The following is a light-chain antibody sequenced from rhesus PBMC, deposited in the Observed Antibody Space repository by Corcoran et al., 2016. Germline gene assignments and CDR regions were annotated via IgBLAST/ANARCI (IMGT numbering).Light chain of an antibody. CDR2: RTS. V-gene: IGKV1-69*01. CDR1: QRISNW. CDR3: QQHDNSPWT. Sequence: DIQMTQSPSSLSASVGDRVTITCRASQRISNWLAWYQQKPGRAPKLLIYRTSNLETGGPSRCSGGGSGTDFTLTISSLQPEDIATYYCQQHDNSPWTFGQGTKVEIK. J-gene: IGKJ1*01.